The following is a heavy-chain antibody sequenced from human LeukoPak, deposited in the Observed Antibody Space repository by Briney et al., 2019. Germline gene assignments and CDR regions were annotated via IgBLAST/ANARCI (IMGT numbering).Heavy chain of an antibody. J-gene: IGHJ4*02. D-gene: IGHD1-26*01. CDR3: AKYSGSYPFDY. Sequence: PSETLSLTCTVSGGSISSYYWSWIRQPPGKGLEWIGYIYYSGSTNYNPSLKSRVTISVDTSKNQFSLKLSSVTAADTAVYYCAKYSGSYPFDYWGRGTLVTVSS. V-gene: IGHV4-59*01. CDR1: GGSISSYY. CDR2: IYYSGST.